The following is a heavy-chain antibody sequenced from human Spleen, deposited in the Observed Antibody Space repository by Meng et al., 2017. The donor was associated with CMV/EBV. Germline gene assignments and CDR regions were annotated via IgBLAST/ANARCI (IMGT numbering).Heavy chain of an antibody. D-gene: IGHD1-1*01. Sequence: TGNRLSSDKVAWNWIGQTPARGREWLGRTYYRSQWYNDYAESVKSQITINPDTSKNQFYLHLNSVTPEDTAVYYCATVRAVNTRTFWGQGALVTVSS. CDR3: ATVRAVNTRTF. J-gene: IGHJ4*02. CDR2: TYYRSQWYN. V-gene: IGHV6-1*01. CDR1: GNRLSSDKVA.